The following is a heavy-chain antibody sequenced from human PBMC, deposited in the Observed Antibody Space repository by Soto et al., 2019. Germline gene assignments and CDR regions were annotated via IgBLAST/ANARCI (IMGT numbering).Heavy chain of an antibody. CDR3: TINGYTNYDPDY. V-gene: IGHV3-73*01. CDR1: GFTLSGSV. CDR2: IRSKANSYAT. Sequence: GSLRLSCAASGFTLSGSVMHWVRQASGKGLEWVGRIRSKANSYATAYAASVKGRFTISRDDSKNTAYLQMNSLKTEDTAVYYCTINGYTNYDPDYWGQGALVTVSS. J-gene: IGHJ4*02. D-gene: IGHD3-3*01.